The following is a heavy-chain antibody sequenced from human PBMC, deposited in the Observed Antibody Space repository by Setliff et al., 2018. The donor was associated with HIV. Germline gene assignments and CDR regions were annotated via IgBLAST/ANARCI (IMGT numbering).Heavy chain of an antibody. V-gene: IGHV4-39*01. CDR2: IYYSGST. Sequence: SETLSLTCTVSGGSISSSSYYWGWIRQPPGKGLEGIGSIYYSGSTYYNPSLKSRVTISVDTSKNQFSLKLSSVTAADTAVYYCAGVSVYSSSYYYYYGMDVWGQGTTVTVSS. D-gene: IGHD6-13*01. J-gene: IGHJ6*02. CDR1: GGSISSSSYY. CDR3: AGVSVYSSSYYYYYGMDV.